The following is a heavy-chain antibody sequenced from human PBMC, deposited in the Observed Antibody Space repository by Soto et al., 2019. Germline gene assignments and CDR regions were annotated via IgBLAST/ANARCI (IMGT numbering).Heavy chain of an antibody. CDR3: ARENVWGSHSSYYYYGMDV. J-gene: IGHJ6*02. V-gene: IGHV1-69*13. CDR2: IIPILGTA. Sequence: SVKVSCKASGGTFSSYAISWVRQAPGQGLEWMGGIIPILGTANYAQKFQGRVTITADESTSTAYMEPSSLRSEDTAVYYCARENVWGSHSSYYYYGMDVWGQGTTVTVSS. CDR1: GGTFSSYA. D-gene: IGHD3-16*01.